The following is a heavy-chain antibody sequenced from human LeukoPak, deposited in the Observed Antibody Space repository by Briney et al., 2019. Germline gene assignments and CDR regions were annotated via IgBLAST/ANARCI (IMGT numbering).Heavy chain of an antibody. CDR2: ISSRGVRT. D-gene: IGHD5-24*01. CDR1: GFTFINYA. Sequence: GGSLRLSCAASGFTFINYAMSWVRQAPGKGPEWVSGISSRGVRTYYADSVKGRFTISRDNSENTLFLQMNNLRAEDTAVYYCARDRGGYNIDYWGQGTLVTVSS. V-gene: IGHV3-23*01. CDR3: ARDRGGYNIDY. J-gene: IGHJ4*02.